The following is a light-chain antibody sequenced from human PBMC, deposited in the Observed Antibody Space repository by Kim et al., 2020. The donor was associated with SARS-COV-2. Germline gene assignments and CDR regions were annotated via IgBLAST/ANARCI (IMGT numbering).Light chain of an antibody. CDR1: HDINIF. J-gene: IGKJ4*01. Sequence: ASVVDRLTITCQASHDINIFLNWFQQKPGDAPKLLISDASSLETGLPSRFSGSGSGTHFTFTISSLQPGAVATYYCQQFDTVPLTFGGGTKVDI. CDR3: QQFDTVPLT. V-gene: IGKV1-33*01. CDR2: DAS.